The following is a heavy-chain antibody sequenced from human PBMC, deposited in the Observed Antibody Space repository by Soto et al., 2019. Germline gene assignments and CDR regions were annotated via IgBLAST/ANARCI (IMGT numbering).Heavy chain of an antibody. V-gene: IGHV3-23*01. CDR3: AKGWFAAVAGTYYFDY. CDR2: ISGSGGST. CDR1: GFSFSSYA. Sequence: HPGGSLRLSCAASGFSFSSYAMSWVRQAPGKGQEWVSAISGSGGSTYYADSVKGRFTISRDNSKNTLYLQMNSLRAEDTAVYYCAKGWFAAVAGTYYFDYWGQGTLVTVSS. J-gene: IGHJ4*02. D-gene: IGHD6-19*01.